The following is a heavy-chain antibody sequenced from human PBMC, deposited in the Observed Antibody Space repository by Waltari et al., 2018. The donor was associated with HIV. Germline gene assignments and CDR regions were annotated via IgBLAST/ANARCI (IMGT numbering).Heavy chain of an antibody. CDR1: GYTFTGYY. CDR2: TNPNSGGT. Sequence: QVQLVQSGAEVRKPGASVKVSCKASGYTFTGYYLHWVRQAPGQGLEGMGRTNPNSGGTNYAQKVQARVTMTRDTSIGAAYMELSSLRPNDTAVYYCARVTTVTGDSYCYYGMDVWGQGTTVTVSS. CDR3: ARVTTVTGDSYCYYGMDV. V-gene: IGHV1-2*06. J-gene: IGHJ6*02. D-gene: IGHD4-17*01.